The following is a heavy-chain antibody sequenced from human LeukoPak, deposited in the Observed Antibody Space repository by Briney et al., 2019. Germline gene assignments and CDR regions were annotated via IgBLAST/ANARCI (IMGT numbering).Heavy chain of an antibody. D-gene: IGHD5-18*01. CDR3: AKDRGYSYGYSDY. J-gene: IGHJ4*02. Sequence: ASVKVSSKPPGYTFPSYSISWVRPPPGQGLEWMGWISAYNGKTDYAHKLPGRVTITTDKSTSTGYMELSSLRSDDTAVYFCAKDRGYSYGYSDYWGQGTLVTVSS. V-gene: IGHV1-18*01. CDR2: ISAYNGKT. CDR1: GYTFPSYS.